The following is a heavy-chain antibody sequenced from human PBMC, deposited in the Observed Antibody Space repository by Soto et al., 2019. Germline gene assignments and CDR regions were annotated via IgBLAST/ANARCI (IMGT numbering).Heavy chain of an antibody. CDR1: GFTFSSYE. D-gene: IGHD2-2*01. V-gene: IGHV3-48*03. Sequence: VGSLRLSCATSGFTFSSYEMNWVRQAPGKGLEWVSHISSGGSSIYYADSVKGRFTISRDNAKNSVYLQMNSLRAEDTAVYYCARDIGVGPAGFDYWGQGTLVTVSS. CDR2: ISSGGSSI. CDR3: ARDIGVGPAGFDY. J-gene: IGHJ4*02.